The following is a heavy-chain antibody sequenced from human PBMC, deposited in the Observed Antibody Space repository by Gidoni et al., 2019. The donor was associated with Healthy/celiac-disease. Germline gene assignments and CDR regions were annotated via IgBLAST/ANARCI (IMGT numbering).Heavy chain of an antibody. V-gene: IGHV4-31*03. D-gene: IGHD3-22*01. CDR2: ISYSGST. CDR3: ARGFTYYYDSSGLWLDY. Sequence: QVQLQESGPGLVKPSQTLSLTCTVSGCSISSGGYYWGWIRQHPGKGLEWIGYISYSGSTYYHPSLKSRVTISVDTSKNQFSLKLSSVTAADTAVYYCARGFTYYYDSSGLWLDYWGQGTLVTVSS. CDR1: GCSISSGGYY. J-gene: IGHJ4*02.